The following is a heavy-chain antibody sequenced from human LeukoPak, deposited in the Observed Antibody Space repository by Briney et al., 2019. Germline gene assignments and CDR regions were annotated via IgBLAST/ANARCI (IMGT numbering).Heavy chain of an antibody. CDR1: GFTFSSYG. J-gene: IGHJ4*02. V-gene: IGHV3-33*01. Sequence: GRSLRLSCAASGFTFSSYGMHWVRQAPGKGLEWVAVIWYDGSNKYYADSVKGRFTISRDNSKNTLYLQMNSLRAEDTAVYYCARDGYGDYGVFGYWGQGTLVTVSS. CDR2: IWYDGSNK. CDR3: ARDGYGDYGVFGY. D-gene: IGHD4-17*01.